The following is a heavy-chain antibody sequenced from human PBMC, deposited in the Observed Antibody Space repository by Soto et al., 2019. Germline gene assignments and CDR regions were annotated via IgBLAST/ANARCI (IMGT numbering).Heavy chain of an antibody. D-gene: IGHD3-22*01. CDR3: ARGDYYDNSGNFSDVFDV. CDR1: GFTFSSYS. V-gene: IGHV3-7*04. Sequence: GGSLILPCAASGFTFSSYSMIWVRQAPGKXLEWVDKINQDGGQKWYVDYVKGRFNIYRDKDKNSLYLKMNSLREEDTAVYYCARGDYYDNSGNFSDVFDVWGQGTMVTVSS. J-gene: IGHJ3*01. CDR2: INQDGGQK.